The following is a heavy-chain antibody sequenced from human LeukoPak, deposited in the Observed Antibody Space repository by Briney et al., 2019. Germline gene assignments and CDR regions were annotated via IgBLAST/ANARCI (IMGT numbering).Heavy chain of an antibody. D-gene: IGHD6-6*01. CDR3: GRARYSTSSGIDY. V-gene: IGHV3-53*01. J-gene: IGHJ4*02. CDR1: GFIVSSNY. CDR2: IYPDGST. Sequence: GGSLRLSCAASGFIVSSNYMSWVRRAPGKGLEWVSVIYPDGSTNYADSVKGRFTISRDNSKNTLYLQMNSLRAEDTAVYYCGRARYSTSSGIDYWGQGTLVTVSS.